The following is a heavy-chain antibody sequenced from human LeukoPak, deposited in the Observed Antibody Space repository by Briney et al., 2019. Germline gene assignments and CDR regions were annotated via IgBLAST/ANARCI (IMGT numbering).Heavy chain of an antibody. V-gene: IGHV1-2*02. CDR3: SRGIAVAVYYYYYMDV. CDR1: GYTFTRYY. J-gene: IGHJ6*03. D-gene: IGHD6-19*01. CDR2: INPNSGGT. Sequence: ASVKVSCKASGYTFTRYYMHWVRQAPGHRLEWGGWINPNSGGTNYAQKFQGRVTMTKGTSISTAYLEVSRMRSDDTAVDYCSRGIAVAVYYYYYMDVWGKGTMVTVSS.